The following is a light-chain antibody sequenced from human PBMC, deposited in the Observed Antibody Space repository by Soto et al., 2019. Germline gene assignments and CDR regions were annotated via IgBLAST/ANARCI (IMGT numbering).Light chain of an antibody. J-gene: IGKJ4*01. Sequence: IQLTQSPSSLSASVGDRVTITCRAGQDIGSALAWYQQRPGKAPKLLLYDASNLEAGVPSRFSGSGSGTDFTPTITSLRPEDFATLYRQQFNGFPLTFGGGTKVQIK. CDR1: QDIGSA. V-gene: IGKV1-13*02. CDR3: QQFNGFPLT. CDR2: DAS.